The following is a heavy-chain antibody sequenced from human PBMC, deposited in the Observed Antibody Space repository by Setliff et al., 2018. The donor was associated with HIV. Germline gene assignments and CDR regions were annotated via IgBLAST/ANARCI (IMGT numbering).Heavy chain of an antibody. CDR3: ARVDDFWSGLGMDV. CDR2: IKQGGSEK. Sequence: PGGSLRLSCAASGFTFSSYWMSWVRQAPGKGLEWVANIKQGGSEKYYADSVRGRFTISRDNAKNSLYLQMNSLRAEDTAVYYCARVDDFWSGLGMDVWGKGTTVTVSS. CDR1: GFTFSSYW. D-gene: IGHD3-3*01. J-gene: IGHJ6*04. V-gene: IGHV3-7*03.